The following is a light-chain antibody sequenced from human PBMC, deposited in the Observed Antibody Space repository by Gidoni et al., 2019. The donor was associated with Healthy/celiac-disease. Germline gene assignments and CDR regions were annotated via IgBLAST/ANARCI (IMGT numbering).Light chain of an antibody. Sequence: EIVLTQSPATLSLSPGERATLSCRASQGFSSYLAWSQQKPGQAPRLLIYDASNRATGIPARFSGSGSGTDFTLTISSLEPEDFAVYYCQQRSNWPPITFGQGTRLEIK. J-gene: IGKJ5*01. CDR3: QQRSNWPPIT. V-gene: IGKV3-11*01. CDR1: QGFSSY. CDR2: DAS.